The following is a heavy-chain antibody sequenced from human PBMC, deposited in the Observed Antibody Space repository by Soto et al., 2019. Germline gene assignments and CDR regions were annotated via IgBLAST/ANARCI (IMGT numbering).Heavy chain of an antibody. CDR3: ARESRFLEWLSLNWFDP. CDR1: GFTFSSYS. V-gene: IGHV3-48*02. Sequence: EVQLVESGGGLVQPGGYLRLSCAASGFTFSSYSMNWVRQAPGKGLEWVSYISSSSSTIYYADSVKGRFTISRDNAKNSLYLQMNSLRDEDTAVYYCARESRFLEWLSLNWFDPWGQGTLVTVSS. CDR2: ISSSSSTI. D-gene: IGHD3-3*01. J-gene: IGHJ5*02.